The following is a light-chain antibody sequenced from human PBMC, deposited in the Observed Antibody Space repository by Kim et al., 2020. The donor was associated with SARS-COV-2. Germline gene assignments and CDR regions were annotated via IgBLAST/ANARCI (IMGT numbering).Light chain of an antibody. V-gene: IGKV2-24*01. CDR2: KIS. J-gene: IGKJ1*01. CDR3: MQATQFPWT. Sequence: DIVMTQTPLSSPVTLGQPASISCRSSQSLVDSDGNTYLSWLQQRPGQPPRLLISKISNRFSGVPDRFSGSGAGTDFTLKISRVEAEDVGVYYCMQATQFPWTFGQGTKVDIK. CDR1: QSLVDSDGNTY.